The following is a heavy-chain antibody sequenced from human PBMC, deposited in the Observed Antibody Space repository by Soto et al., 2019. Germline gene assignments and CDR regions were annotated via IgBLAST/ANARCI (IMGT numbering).Heavy chain of an antibody. J-gene: IGHJ6*02. V-gene: IGHV4-34*01. CDR1: GGSFSGYY. Sequence: SETLSLTCAVYGGSFSGYYWSWIRQPPGKGLEWIGEINHSGSTNYNPSLKSRVTISVDTSKNQFSLKLSSVTAADTAVYYCASLLTGYYIVYYGMDVWGQGTTVTVSS. CDR3: ASLLTGYYIVYYGMDV. CDR2: INHSGST. D-gene: IGHD3-9*01.